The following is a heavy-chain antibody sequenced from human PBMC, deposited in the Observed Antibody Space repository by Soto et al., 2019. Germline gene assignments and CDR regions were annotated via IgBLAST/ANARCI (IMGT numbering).Heavy chain of an antibody. D-gene: IGHD1-1*01. J-gene: IGHJ3*02. CDR1: GFTFSSYS. Sequence: EVQLVESGVGLIKPGGSLRLSCAASGFTFSSYSMNWVRQAPGKGLEWVSYISSSSSTIYYADSVKGRFTISRDNAKNSLYLQMNSLRAEVTAVYYCARDRWRTRDAFDIWGQGTMVTVSS. CDR2: ISSSSSTI. CDR3: ARDRWRTRDAFDI. V-gene: IGHV3-48*01.